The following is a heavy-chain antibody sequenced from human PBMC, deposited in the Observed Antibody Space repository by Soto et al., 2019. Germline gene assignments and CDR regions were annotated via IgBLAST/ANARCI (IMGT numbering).Heavy chain of an antibody. CDR1: GYTFTDYY. J-gene: IGHJ3*01. CDR3: AKVLPTNWYTAFDV. D-gene: IGHD7-27*01. V-gene: IGHV1-2*02. Sequence: QVQLVQSGAEVKKPGASVMVSCKASGYTFTDYYIHWVRQAPGQGLEWMGWVTPSTGGTNYAQKFRGRVTMTTDSYISTAYMELPRLRSDDTAVYYCAKVLPTNWYTAFDVWGQGTLVTVSA. CDR2: VTPSTGGT.